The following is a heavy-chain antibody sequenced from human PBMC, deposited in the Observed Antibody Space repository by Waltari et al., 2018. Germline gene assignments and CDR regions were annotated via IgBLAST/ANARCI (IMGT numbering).Heavy chain of an antibody. CDR1: GFSFGGFG. CDR2: VSGSGATT. Sequence: EVQLLESGGGLVQPGGSLGLSCAASGFSFGGFGMNWVRQAPGKGVEWVSGVSGSGATTYYAESGRGRFTVSRDNNRNTMYLQMNSLRAEDTAVYYCAKAFRGYSGSYFDIWGRGTLVAVSA. J-gene: IGHJ4*02. CDR3: AKAFRGYSGSYFDI. D-gene: IGHD5-12*01. V-gene: IGHV3-23*01.